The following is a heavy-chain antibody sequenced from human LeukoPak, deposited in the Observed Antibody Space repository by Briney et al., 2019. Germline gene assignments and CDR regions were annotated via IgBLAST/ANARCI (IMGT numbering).Heavy chain of an antibody. CDR1: GGSVSDYY. J-gene: IGHJ4*02. Sequence: PSETLSLTCTVSGGSVSDYYWSWIRRSPGKGLEWIGYIYYTGTTSYNPSLKSRVTISAETSKNQFSLNLISVTAADTAVYYCASRKLGNDYWGQGTLVTVSS. V-gene: IGHV4-59*02. CDR2: IYYTGTT. D-gene: IGHD7-27*01. CDR3: ASRKLGNDY.